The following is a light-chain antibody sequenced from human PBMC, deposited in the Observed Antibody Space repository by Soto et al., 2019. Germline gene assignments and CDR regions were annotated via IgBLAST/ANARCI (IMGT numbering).Light chain of an antibody. V-gene: IGLV2-14*01. Sequence: QSALTQPASVSGSPGQSITISCTGTSSDVGGYNYVSWYQQHPGKVPKLMIYDVSNRPSGVSNRFSGSKSGNTASLTISWLQADDEADYYCSSYTSGSTPVVFGGGTKLTVL. CDR2: DVS. J-gene: IGLJ2*01. CDR3: SSYTSGSTPVV. CDR1: SSDVGGYNY.